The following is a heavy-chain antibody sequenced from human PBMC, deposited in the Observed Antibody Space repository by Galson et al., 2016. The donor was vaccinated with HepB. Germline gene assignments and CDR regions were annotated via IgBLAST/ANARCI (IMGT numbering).Heavy chain of an antibody. CDR3: AKSNAMDV. CDR1: GFTFSNYW. CDR2: INQDGSEE. J-gene: IGHJ6*02. V-gene: IGHV3-7*03. Sequence: SLRLSCAASGFTFSNYWMSWVRQAPGKGLEWVANINQDGSEEHYVGPVKGRFTISRDNDKNSLYLQMNSLRAEDTALYYCAKSNAMDVWGQGTTVTVSS.